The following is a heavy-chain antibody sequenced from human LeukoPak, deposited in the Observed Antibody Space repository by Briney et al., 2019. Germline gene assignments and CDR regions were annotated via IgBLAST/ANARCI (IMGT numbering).Heavy chain of an antibody. Sequence: GRFTISRDNAKNSLYLQMNSLRAEDTAVYYCARDPDYGDYPPMDYWGQGTLVTVSS. J-gene: IGHJ4*02. D-gene: IGHD4-17*01. CDR3: ARDPDYGDYPPMDY. V-gene: IGHV3-11*06.